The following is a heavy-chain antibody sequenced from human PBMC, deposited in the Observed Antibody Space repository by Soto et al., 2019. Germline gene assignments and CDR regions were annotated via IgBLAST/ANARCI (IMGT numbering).Heavy chain of an antibody. J-gene: IGHJ5*02. Sequence: PSETLSLTCTVSGGSISSGGYYWNWIRQHPGKGLEWIGYIYYIGSTYYNPSLKSRVTISLDTSKNQFSLKLSSVTAADTAVYYCARSVFPWRQGTLVTSPQ. CDR3: ARSVFP. CDR2: IYYIGST. CDR1: GGSISSGGYY. V-gene: IGHV4-31*03.